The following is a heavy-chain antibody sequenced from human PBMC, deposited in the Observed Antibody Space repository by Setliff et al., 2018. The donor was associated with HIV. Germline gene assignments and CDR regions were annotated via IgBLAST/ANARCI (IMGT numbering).Heavy chain of an antibody. Sequence: SVKVSCKASGGNLRTYGVTWVRQAPGQGLEWMGGINTLFNESTYAQKLQGRVTMTRDTSTDTVYMELSRLTSDDTAVYFCALASIVSTARWNHWGRGTLVTV. CDR2: INTLFNES. V-gene: IGHV1-69*05. J-gene: IGHJ4*02. CDR1: GGNLRTYG. D-gene: IGHD1-26*01. CDR3: ALASIVSTARWNH.